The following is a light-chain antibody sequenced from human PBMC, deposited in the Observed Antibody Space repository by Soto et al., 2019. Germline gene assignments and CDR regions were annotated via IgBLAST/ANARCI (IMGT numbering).Light chain of an antibody. V-gene: IGKV3-20*01. CDR1: QSVSSIY. J-gene: IGKJ2*01. Sequence: EIVLTQSPGTLSLSPGERATLSCRASQSVSSIYFAWYQQKPGQAPRLLIYGASSRATGIPDRFSGSGSGTDFTLTIRRLEPEDFVVYYCQQYGSSPYTFGQGTKVDIK. CDR3: QQYGSSPYT. CDR2: GAS.